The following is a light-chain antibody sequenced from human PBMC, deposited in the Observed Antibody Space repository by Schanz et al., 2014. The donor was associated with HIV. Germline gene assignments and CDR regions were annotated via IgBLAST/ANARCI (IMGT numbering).Light chain of an antibody. CDR1: SGDVGSYNY. J-gene: IGLJ2*01. V-gene: IGLV2-14*01. CDR3: SSYTSSSTL. CDR2: EVS. Sequence: QSALTQPASVSGSPGQSISISCTGTSGDVGSYNYVSWYQQHPGKAPKLMISEVSKRPSGVPDRFSGSKSGNTTSLTISGLQAEDEADYYCSSYTSSSTLFGGGTKLTVL.